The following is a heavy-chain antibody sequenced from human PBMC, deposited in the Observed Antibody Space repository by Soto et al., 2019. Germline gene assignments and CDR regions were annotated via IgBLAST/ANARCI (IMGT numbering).Heavy chain of an antibody. CDR3: ARYIPGVRYYGMDV. Sequence: GGSLRLFCAASGFTFSSYAMKWVRRAPGKGLEWVSLIGESGTPTYYADSVKGRFTISRDNSGNTLFLEMYSLRAEDTAVYYCARYIPGVRYYGMDVWGQGTTVTVSS. J-gene: IGHJ6*02. D-gene: IGHD2-2*01. CDR2: IGESGTPT. CDR1: GFTFSSYA. V-gene: IGHV3-23*01.